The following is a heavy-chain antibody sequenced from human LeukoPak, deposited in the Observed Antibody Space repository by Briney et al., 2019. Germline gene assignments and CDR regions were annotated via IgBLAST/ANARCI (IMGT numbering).Heavy chain of an antibody. D-gene: IGHD2-2*01. Sequence: ASVKVSCKASGGTFSSYAISWVRQAPGQGLEWMGGIIPIFGTANYAQKFQGRVTITTDESTSTAYMELSSLRSEDTAVYYCARGPVVVPAALDYRGQGTLVTVSS. CDR2: IIPIFGTA. J-gene: IGHJ4*02. CDR3: ARGPVVVPAALDY. V-gene: IGHV1-69*05. CDR1: GGTFSSYA.